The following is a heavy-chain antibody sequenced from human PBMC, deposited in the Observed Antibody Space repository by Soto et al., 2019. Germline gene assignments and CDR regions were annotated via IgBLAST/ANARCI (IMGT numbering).Heavy chain of an antibody. D-gene: IGHD3-16*01. CDR3: ARLGPRGYYDY. Sequence: QVQLVESGGGVVQPGRSLRLSCAASGFTFSSYGMHWVRQAPGKGLEWVAVIWYDGSKTYYADSVMGRFTIPRDNSKNTLYVQMSSLGAEVTGEYICARLGPRGYYDYWGQGSLVTVSS. CDR2: IWYDGSKT. CDR1: GFTFSSYG. J-gene: IGHJ4*02. V-gene: IGHV3-33*01.